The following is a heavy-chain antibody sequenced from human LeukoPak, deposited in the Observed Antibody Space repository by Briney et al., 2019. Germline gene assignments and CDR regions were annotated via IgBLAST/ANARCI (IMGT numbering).Heavy chain of an antibody. Sequence: SETLSLTCTVSGGSITNYNWSWIRQPPGKGLEWIGYIYYTGSTNYNPSLSSRVTISSDTSKNQFSLTLRSVTAADSAVYYCARKTGDLYYFDYWGQGTLVTVSS. J-gene: IGHJ4*02. CDR2: IYYTGST. CDR1: GGSITNYN. V-gene: IGHV4-59*01. CDR3: ARKTGDLYYFDY. D-gene: IGHD7-27*01.